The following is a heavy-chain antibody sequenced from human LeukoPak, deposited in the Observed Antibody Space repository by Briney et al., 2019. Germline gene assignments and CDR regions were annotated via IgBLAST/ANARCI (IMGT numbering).Heavy chain of an antibody. CDR1: GLTFSNYA. Sequence: GGSLRLSCAAPGLTFSNYAMTSVRQAPGKGLEWVSSIRGDGGGAVYTDSVKGRFTTSRDNSKNMLYRQMNSLRAEDTALYYCTKGPNGDYIGAFDPWGQGTLVTVYS. V-gene: IGHV3-23*01. D-gene: IGHD4-17*01. J-gene: IGHJ5*02. CDR3: TKGPNGDYIGAFDP. CDR2: IRGDGGGA.